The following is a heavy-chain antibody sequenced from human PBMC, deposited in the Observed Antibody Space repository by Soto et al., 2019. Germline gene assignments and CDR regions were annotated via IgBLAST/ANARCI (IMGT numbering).Heavy chain of an antibody. CDR1: GYTFTGYY. CDR3: ARDVLRYFDWHNRDYCGMDV. V-gene: IGHV1-2*04. D-gene: IGHD3-9*01. CDR2: INPNSGGT. J-gene: IGHJ6*02. Sequence: QVQLVQSGAEVKKPGASVKVSCKASGYTFTGYYMHWVRQAPGQGLEWMGWINPNSGGTNYAQKFQGWVTMTRDTSISTAYMELSRLRSDDTAVYYCARDVLRYFDWHNRDYCGMDVWGQGTTVTVSS.